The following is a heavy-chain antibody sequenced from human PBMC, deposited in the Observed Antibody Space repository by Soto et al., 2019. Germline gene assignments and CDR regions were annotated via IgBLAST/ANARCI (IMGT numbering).Heavy chain of an antibody. CDR3: VRSGSRGPFDY. CDR1: GFTVSSNY. J-gene: IGHJ4*02. V-gene: IGHV3-53*01. CDR2: IYSGGST. Sequence: VGSLRLSCAASGFTVSSNYMSWVRQAPGKGLEWVSVIYSGGSTYYADSVKGRFTISRDNSKNTLYLQMNSLRAEDTAVYYCVRSGSRGPFDYWGQGTLVTVSS. D-gene: IGHD3-22*01.